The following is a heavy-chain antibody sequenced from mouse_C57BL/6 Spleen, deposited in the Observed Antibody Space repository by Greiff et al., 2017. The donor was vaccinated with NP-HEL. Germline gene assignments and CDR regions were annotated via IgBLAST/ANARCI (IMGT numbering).Heavy chain of an antibody. D-gene: IGHD1-1*01. Sequence: QVQLKQPGAELVRPGSSVKLSCKASGYTFTSYWMDWVKQRPGQGLEWIGNIYPSDSETHYNQKFKDKATLTVDKSSSTAYMQLSSLTSEDSAVYYCARSIYYYGSSPFDYWGQGTTLTVSS. V-gene: IGHV1-61*01. CDR1: GYTFTSYW. J-gene: IGHJ2*01. CDR3: ARSIYYYGSSPFDY. CDR2: IYPSDSET.